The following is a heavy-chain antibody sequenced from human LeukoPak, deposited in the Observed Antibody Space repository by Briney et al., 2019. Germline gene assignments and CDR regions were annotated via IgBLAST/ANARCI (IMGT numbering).Heavy chain of an antibody. CDR1: GFTFSSYS. CDR3: ARDPYGSGSYFFSHWFDP. V-gene: IGHV3-21*01. CDR2: ISSSSSYI. D-gene: IGHD3-10*01. J-gene: IGHJ5*02. Sequence: GGSLRLSCAASGFTFSSYSMNWVRQAPGKGLEWFSSISSSSSYIYYADSVKGRFTISRDNAKNSLYLQMNSLRAEDTAVYYCARDPYGSGSYFFSHWFDPWGQGTLVTVSS.